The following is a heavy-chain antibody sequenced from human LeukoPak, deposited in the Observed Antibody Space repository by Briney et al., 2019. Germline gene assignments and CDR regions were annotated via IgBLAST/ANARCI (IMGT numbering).Heavy chain of an antibody. CDR2: IYTSGST. J-gene: IGHJ5*02. V-gene: IGHV4-4*07. CDR1: GGSISSYY. D-gene: IGHD2-15*01. CDR3: ARGGRYCSGGSCYWFDP. Sequence: PSETLSLTCTVSGGSISSYYWSWIRQPAGKGLGWIGRIYTSGSTNYNPSLKSRVTMSVDTSKNQFSLKLSSVTAADTAVYYCARGGRYCSGGSCYWFDPWGQGTLVTVSS.